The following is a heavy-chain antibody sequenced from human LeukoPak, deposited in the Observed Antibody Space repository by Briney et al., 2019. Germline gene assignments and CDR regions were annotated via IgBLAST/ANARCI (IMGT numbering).Heavy chain of an antibody. D-gene: IGHD6-13*01. CDR3: AKSPGYSSSWYYFDY. CDR1: GFTFGDYA. J-gene: IGHJ4*02. CDR2: ISWNSGNI. Sequence: GGSLRLSCAASGFTFGDYAMHWVRQAPGKGLEWVSGISWNSGNIGYADSVKGRFTISRDNAKNSLYLRMSSLRAEDTALYYCAKSPGYSSSWYYFDYWGQGTLVTVSS. V-gene: IGHV3-9*01.